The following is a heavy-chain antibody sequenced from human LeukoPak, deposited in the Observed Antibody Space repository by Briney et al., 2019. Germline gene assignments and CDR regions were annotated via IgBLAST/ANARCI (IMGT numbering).Heavy chain of an antibody. J-gene: IGHJ6*03. CDR2: IIPIFGTA. CDR1: GGTFSNYA. D-gene: IGHD2-21*02. Sequence: SVKVSCKASGGTFSNYAISWVRQAPGQGLEWMGGIIPIFGTANYAQKFQGRVTITTDESTSTAYMELSSLRSEDTAVYYCAREGDGGDHGRYYYYYMDVWGKGTTVTVSS. CDR3: AREGDGGDHGRYYYYYMDV. V-gene: IGHV1-69*05.